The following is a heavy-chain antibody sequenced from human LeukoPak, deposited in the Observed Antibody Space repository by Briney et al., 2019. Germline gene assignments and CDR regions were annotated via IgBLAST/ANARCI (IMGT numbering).Heavy chain of an antibody. CDR3: ARHGSYRDGYNLNFDY. Sequence: SETLSLTSTVSGGSISSYYWSWIRQPPGKGLEWIGYIYYSGSTNYNPSLKSRVTISVDTSKNQFSLKLSSVTAADTAVYYCARHGSYRDGYNLNFDYWGQGTLVTVSS. J-gene: IGHJ4*02. CDR2: IYYSGST. V-gene: IGHV4-59*08. CDR1: GGSISSYY. D-gene: IGHD5-24*01.